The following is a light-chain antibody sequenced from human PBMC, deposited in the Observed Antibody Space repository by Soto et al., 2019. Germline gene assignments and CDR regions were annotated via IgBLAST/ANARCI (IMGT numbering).Light chain of an antibody. CDR1: NSDIGNYNF. CDR3: SSYAGSNNLL. CDR2: EVN. V-gene: IGLV2-8*01. Sequence: QSALTQPPSASGSPGQSVAISCTGTNSDIGNYNFVSWYQQQPGKAPKLMIYEVNKRPSGVPDRFSGSKSGNTASLTVSGLQPEDEADYYCSSYAGSNNLLFGGGTKLTVL. J-gene: IGLJ2*01.